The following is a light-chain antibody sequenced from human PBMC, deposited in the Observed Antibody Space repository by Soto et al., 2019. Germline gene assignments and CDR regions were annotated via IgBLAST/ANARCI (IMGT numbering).Light chain of an antibody. V-gene: IGKV3-11*01. CDR2: DAS. J-gene: IGKJ4*01. Sequence: EIVMTQSPATLSVSPGERATLSCRASQSVSSNLAWYQQKPVQAPRLLIYDASNRATGIPARFSGSGSGTDFTLTISSLEPEDFAVYYCQQRSNWRLTFGGGTKVDIK. CDR1: QSVSSN. CDR3: QQRSNWRLT.